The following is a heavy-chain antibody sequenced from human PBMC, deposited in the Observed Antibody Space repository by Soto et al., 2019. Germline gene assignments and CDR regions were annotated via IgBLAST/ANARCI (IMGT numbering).Heavy chain of an antibody. CDR2: IYYSGST. V-gene: IGHV4-59*01. CDR1: GGSISSYY. J-gene: IGHJ4*02. CDR3: ARESAYYYDSSGYPTTTIDY. D-gene: IGHD3-22*01. Sequence: SETLSLTCTVSGGSISSYYWSWIRQPPGKGLEWIGYIYYSGSTNYNPSLKSRVTISVDTSKNQFSLKLSSVTAADTAVYYCARESAYYYDSSGYPTTTIDYWGQGTLVTVS.